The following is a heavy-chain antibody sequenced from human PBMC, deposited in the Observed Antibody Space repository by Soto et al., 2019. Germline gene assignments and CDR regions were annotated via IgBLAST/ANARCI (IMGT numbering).Heavy chain of an antibody. CDR3: ARDFVDSMVRGVILYY. CDR1: GATCRSHS. J-gene: IGHJ4*01. D-gene: IGHD3-10*01. V-gene: IGHV1-69*04. Sequence: KTTGATCRSHSISWVRQAPGQGLEWMGRIIPILGIANYAQKFQGRVTITADKSTSTAYMELSSLRSEDTAVYYCARDFVDSMVRGVILYYWG. CDR2: IIPILGIA.